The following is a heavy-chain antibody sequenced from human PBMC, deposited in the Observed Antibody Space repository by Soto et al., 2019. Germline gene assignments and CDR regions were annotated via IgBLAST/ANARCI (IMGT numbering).Heavy chain of an antibody. Sequence: QVQLVQSGAEVKKPGSSVKVSCKTSGGTFSSYAISWVRQAPGQGLEWMGGIIPMFGTANYAQKLQGRVTITADKSTSTAYMELSSLRSEDTAVYYCARSGDSLRGGGSDWGQGTLVTVSS. J-gene: IGHJ4*02. CDR1: GGTFSSYA. CDR3: ARSGDSLRGGGSD. D-gene: IGHD1-26*01. V-gene: IGHV1-69*06. CDR2: IIPMFGTA.